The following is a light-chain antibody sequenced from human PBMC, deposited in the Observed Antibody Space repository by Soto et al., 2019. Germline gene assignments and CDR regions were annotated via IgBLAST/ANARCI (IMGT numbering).Light chain of an antibody. V-gene: IGKV3-20*01. CDR3: QQYGSSPYT. J-gene: IGKJ2*01. CDR2: GAS. CDR1: QSVDSSY. Sequence: EIVLTQSPGTLSLSPGERATLSCRASQSVDSSYLAWYQQKPGQAPRLLIYGASSRATGIPDSFSGSGSGTDFTLTISRLEPEDFALYYCQQYGSSPYTFGQGTKLEIK.